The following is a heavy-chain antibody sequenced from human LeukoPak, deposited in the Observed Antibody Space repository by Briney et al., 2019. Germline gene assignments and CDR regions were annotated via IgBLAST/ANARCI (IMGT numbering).Heavy chain of an antibody. CDR2: IIPIFGTA. CDR1: GGTFSSYA. Sequence: GASVKVPCKASGGTFSSYAISWVRQAPGQGLEWMGGIIPIFGTANYAQKFQGRVTITADKSTSTAYMELSSLRSEDTAVYYCARARGTTSRFDPWGQGTLVTVSS. J-gene: IGHJ5*02. D-gene: IGHD1-26*01. V-gene: IGHV1-69*06. CDR3: ARARGTTSRFDP.